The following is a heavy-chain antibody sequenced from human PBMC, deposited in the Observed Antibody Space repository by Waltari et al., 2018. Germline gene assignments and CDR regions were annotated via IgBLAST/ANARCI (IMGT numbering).Heavy chain of an antibody. CDR3: ASDFWSGYSSGFDY. D-gene: IGHD3-3*01. CDR1: GFTLGTYA. CDR2: ISYDGSNK. J-gene: IGHJ4*02. Sequence: QVQLVESGGGVVQPGRSLGLSCAASGFTLGTYARPWVRQAPGKGLEWVAVISYDGSNKYYADSVKGRFTISRDNSKNTLYLQMNSLRAGDTAVYYCASDFWSGYSSGFDYWGQGTLVTVSS. V-gene: IGHV3-30-3*01.